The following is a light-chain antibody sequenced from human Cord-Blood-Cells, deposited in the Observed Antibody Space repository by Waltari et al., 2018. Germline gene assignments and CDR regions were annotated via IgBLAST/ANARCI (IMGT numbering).Light chain of an antibody. Sequence: EIVLTQSPATLSLSPGERATIPCRASQGVSSYLAWYQQKPGQAPRLLIYDASNRATGIPARFSGSGSGTDFTLTISSLEPEDFAVYYCQQRSNWPLTFGGGTKVEIK. CDR1: QGVSSY. CDR2: DAS. V-gene: IGKV3-11*01. J-gene: IGKJ4*01. CDR3: QQRSNWPLT.